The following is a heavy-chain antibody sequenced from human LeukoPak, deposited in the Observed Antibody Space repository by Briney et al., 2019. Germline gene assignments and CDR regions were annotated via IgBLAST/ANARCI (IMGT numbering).Heavy chain of an antibody. CDR2: VSSSGST. Sequence: SETLSLTCTVSGASISNNYWSWIRRPLGKGLEWIGYVSSSGSTNYNPSLKSRVTISLDTSKDQVSLTLTSVTAADTAVYYCARGFYDARGYSAPFDSWVQGTLVTVIS. J-gene: IGHJ4*02. D-gene: IGHD3-22*01. V-gene: IGHV4-59*13. CDR3: ARGFYDARGYSAPFDS. CDR1: GASISNNY.